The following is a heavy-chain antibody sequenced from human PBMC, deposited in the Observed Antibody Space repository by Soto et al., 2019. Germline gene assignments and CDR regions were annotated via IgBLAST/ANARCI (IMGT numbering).Heavy chain of an antibody. J-gene: IGHJ4*02. D-gene: IGHD3-22*01. CDR3: ARHNGARSGYYHPPDY. CDR1: GGTFSSYA. V-gene: IGHV1-69*01. CDR2: IIPIFGTA. Sequence: QLQLVQSRAEVKKPGSSVKVSCKASGGTFSSYAISWVRQAPGQGLEWMGGIIPIFGTANYAQKFQGRVTITADESTSTAYMELSSLRSEDTAVYYCARHNGARSGYYHPPDYWGQGTLVTVSS.